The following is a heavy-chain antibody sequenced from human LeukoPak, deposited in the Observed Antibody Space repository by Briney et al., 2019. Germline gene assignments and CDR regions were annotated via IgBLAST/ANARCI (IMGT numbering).Heavy chain of an antibody. CDR1: GYTFTGYY. J-gene: IGHJ4*02. CDR3: ARIASKTATSDY. D-gene: IGHD5-12*01. CDR2: INPNSGGT. Sequence: ASVKVSCKASGYTFTGYYMHWVRQAPGQGLEWMGWINPNSGGTNYAQKFQGRVTMTRDTSISTAYMELSRLRSDDTAVYYCARIASKTATSDYWGQGTLVTVSS. V-gene: IGHV1-2*02.